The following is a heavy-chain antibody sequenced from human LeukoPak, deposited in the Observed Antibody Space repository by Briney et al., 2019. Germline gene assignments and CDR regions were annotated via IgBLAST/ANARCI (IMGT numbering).Heavy chain of an antibody. CDR1: GGSFSGYY. J-gene: IGHJ5*02. CDR3: ARDRASISTPVPGTFDP. CDR2: IYYSGST. Sequence: SETLSLTCAVYGGSFSGYYWSWIRQPPGKGLEWIGSIYYSGSTYYNPSLKSRVTISVDTSKNQFSLKLSSVTAADTAVYYCARDRASISTPVPGTFDPWGQGTLVTVSS. V-gene: IGHV4-34*01. D-gene: IGHD6-6*01.